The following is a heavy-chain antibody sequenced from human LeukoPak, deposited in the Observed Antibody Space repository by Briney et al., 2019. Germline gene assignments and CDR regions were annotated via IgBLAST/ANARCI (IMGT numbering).Heavy chain of an antibody. J-gene: IGHJ4*02. D-gene: IGHD5-24*01. CDR1: GFTFSNFH. CDR2: IKPDGTEK. CDR3: ARGGRWYFDF. Sequence: PGGSLRLSCAASGFTFSNFHMSWVRQTSGKGLEWVATIKPDGTEKYYVDSVKGRFTFSRDNTKNSVYLQMNSLRVEDTAIYFCARGGRWYFDFWGQGTLVTVSS. V-gene: IGHV3-7*01.